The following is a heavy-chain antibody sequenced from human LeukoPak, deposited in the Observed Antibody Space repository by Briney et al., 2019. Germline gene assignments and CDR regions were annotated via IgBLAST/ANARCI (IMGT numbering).Heavy chain of an antibody. CDR3: AKTPGTAMVPYYGMDV. Sequence: PGGSLRLSCAASGFTFDDYAMHWVRQAPGKGLEWVSGISWNSGSIGYADSMKGRFTISRDNAKNSLYLQMNSLRAEDTALYYCAKTPGTAMVPYYGMDVWGQGTTVTVYS. D-gene: IGHD5-18*01. V-gene: IGHV3-9*01. CDR1: GFTFDDYA. J-gene: IGHJ6*02. CDR2: ISWNSGSI.